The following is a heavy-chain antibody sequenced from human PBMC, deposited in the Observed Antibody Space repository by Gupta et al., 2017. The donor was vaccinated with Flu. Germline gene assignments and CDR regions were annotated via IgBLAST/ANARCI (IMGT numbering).Heavy chain of an antibody. V-gene: IGHV3-33*01. CDR1: GFTFNNYA. CDR3: ARDRQLGELAFGAMDV. D-gene: IGHD3-16*02. CDR2: TWADGIFK. J-gene: IGHJ6*02. Sequence: QVQLVESGGGAVQPGRSLRLSCAASGFTFNNYAMHWVRQAPGKGLGWVAVTWADGIFKYYADSVRGRFTISRDNSKNTVSLQMNSLRVEDTAMYYCARDRQLGELAFGAMDVWGQGTTVIVSS.